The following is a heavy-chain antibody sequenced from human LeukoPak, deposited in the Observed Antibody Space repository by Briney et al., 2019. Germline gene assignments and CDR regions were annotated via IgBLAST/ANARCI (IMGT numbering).Heavy chain of an antibody. CDR1: GGSISTFY. CDR3: ARVDHDSSGYFDY. J-gene: IGHJ4*02. CDR2: VYYSGST. Sequence: PSETLSLTCTVSGGSISTFYWSWLRQPPGKQLEWIGYVYYSGSTNYNPSFKTRVTISVDTSKNQFSLKLSSVTPADTAVYYCARVDHDSSGYFDYWGQGTLVTVSS. V-gene: IGHV4-59*01. D-gene: IGHD3-22*01.